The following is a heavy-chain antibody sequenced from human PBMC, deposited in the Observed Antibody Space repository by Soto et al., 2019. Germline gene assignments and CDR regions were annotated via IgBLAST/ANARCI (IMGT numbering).Heavy chain of an antibody. D-gene: IGHD3-22*01. CDR2: INQDGSEK. CDR3: ARGPEITMILPLAI. CDR1: GFTFSSHS. V-gene: IGHV3-7*01. J-gene: IGHJ4*02. Sequence: GGPLRLSCAASGFTFSSHSMSWVRLAPGKGLEWVSNINQDGSEKYYVDSVKGRFTISRDNAKNSLYLQMNSLRAEDTAVYYCARGPEITMILPLAIWGQGTLVTVSS.